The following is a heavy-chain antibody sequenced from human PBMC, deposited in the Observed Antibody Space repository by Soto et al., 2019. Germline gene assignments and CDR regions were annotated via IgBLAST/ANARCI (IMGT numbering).Heavy chain of an antibody. CDR2: VSIGGST. D-gene: IGHD2-15*01. Sequence: GGSLRLSCAASGFTFSSYAMGWVRQGPGKGLEWVAVVSIGGSTHYADSVRGRFTISRDNSKNTLSLQMNSLTAEDTAVYFCAKRRGAGGHFGYWGQGALVTVSS. CDR3: AKRRGAGGHFGY. CDR1: GFTFSSYA. V-gene: IGHV3-23*01. J-gene: IGHJ4*02.